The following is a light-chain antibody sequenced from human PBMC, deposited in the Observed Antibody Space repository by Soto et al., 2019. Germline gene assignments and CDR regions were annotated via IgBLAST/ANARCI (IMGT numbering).Light chain of an antibody. Sequence: IVLTQCPATLSLSPGERATLSCRASQRVGRHFGWYERKPGQAPRLIIXXASXTATGIPARFSGSGSGTDFTLTIRSLEPEDFAFEYCQQRSNWPPLSTFGQGTRLEIK. CDR3: QQRSNWPPLST. CDR2: XAS. V-gene: IGKV3-11*01. CDR1: QRVGRH. J-gene: IGKJ5*01.